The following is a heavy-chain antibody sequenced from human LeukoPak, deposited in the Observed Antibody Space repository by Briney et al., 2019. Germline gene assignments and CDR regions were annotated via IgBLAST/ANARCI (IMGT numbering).Heavy chain of an antibody. D-gene: IGHD3-9*01. V-gene: IGHV1-18*01. CDR2: ISAYNGNT. Sequence: ASVKVSCKTSGYTFTNYYIHWVRRAPGQGLEWMGWISAYNGNTNFAQKLQGRVTMTTDTSTSTAYMDLRSLRSDDTAVYYCARDQAATNTQVRFCLDWGQGTLVTVSS. J-gene: IGHJ4*02. CDR3: ARDQAATNTQVRFCLD. CDR1: GYTFTNYY.